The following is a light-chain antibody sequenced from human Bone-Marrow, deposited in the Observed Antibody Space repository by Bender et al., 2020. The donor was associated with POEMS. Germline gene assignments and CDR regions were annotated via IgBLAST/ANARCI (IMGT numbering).Light chain of an antibody. CDR3: SGWGDSLDDWV. Sequence: QPVMTQPPSVSGAPGQRVTISCSGSSSNIGNHGVNWYQQLPGEAPKLLIYYDDLLTPGVSDRFSASKSGTSASRGISGLQYEDDALHYWSGWGDSLDDWVFGGETEL. CDR1: SSNIGNHG. V-gene: IGLV1-36*01. CDR2: YDD. J-gene: IGLJ3*02.